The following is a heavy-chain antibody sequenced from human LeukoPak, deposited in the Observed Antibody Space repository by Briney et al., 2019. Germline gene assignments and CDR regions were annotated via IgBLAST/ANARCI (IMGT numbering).Heavy chain of an antibody. V-gene: IGHV3-30*04. J-gene: IGHJ4*02. Sequence: GGSLRLSCATSGFTFSSYAFHWVRQAPGKGLEWVATMSFDVNNKYYADSVRGRFTISRDNSKNTLYLQMNSLRAEDTAVYYCARGPPGGARGFFDYWGQGTLVTVSS. CDR1: GFTFSSYA. D-gene: IGHD1-26*01. CDR2: MSFDVNNK. CDR3: ARGPPGGARGFFDY.